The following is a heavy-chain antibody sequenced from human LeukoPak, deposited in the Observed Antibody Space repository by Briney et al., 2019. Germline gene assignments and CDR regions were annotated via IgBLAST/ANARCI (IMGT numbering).Heavy chain of an antibody. CDR2: ISGSGGST. CDR3: AKPGDCSGGSCYSGY. J-gene: IGHJ4*02. D-gene: IGHD2-15*01. Sequence: GGSLRLSCAASGFTFSSYAMSWVRQAPGKELEWVSAISGSGGSTYYADSVKGRFTISRDNSKNTLYLQMNSLRAEDTAVYYCAKPGDCSGGSCYSGYWGQGTLVTVSS. V-gene: IGHV3-23*01. CDR1: GFTFSSYA.